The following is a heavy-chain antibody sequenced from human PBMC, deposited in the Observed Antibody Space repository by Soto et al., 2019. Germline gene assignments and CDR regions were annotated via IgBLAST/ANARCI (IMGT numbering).Heavy chain of an antibody. Sequence: GGSLRLSCAASGFTFSSYWMSWVRQAPGKGLEWVANIKQDGSEKYYVDSVKGRFTISRDNAKNSLYLQMNSLRAEDTAVYYCARDRGGSYYSYYGMDVWGQGTTVTVSS. V-gene: IGHV3-7*03. CDR1: GFTFSSYW. CDR2: IKQDGSEK. D-gene: IGHD1-26*01. J-gene: IGHJ6*02. CDR3: ARDRGGSYYSYYGMDV.